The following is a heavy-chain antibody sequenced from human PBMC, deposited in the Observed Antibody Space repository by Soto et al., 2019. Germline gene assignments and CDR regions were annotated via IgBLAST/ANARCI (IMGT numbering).Heavy chain of an antibody. CDR2: IKSDGSGT. D-gene: IGHD2-21*01. V-gene: IGHV3-74*01. CDR1: GFTFSSYW. Sequence: EVQLVESGGGLVQPGESLTLSCAASGFTFSSYWMHWVRQAPGKGLVWVSRIKSDGSGTYYADSVKGRLTISRDNAKNPLYLQMNTLTVGDTAVYVCARGDGDRYDGHSYLGRHWGQGTLVTVSS. J-gene: IGHJ4*02. CDR3: ARGDGDRYDGHSYLGRH.